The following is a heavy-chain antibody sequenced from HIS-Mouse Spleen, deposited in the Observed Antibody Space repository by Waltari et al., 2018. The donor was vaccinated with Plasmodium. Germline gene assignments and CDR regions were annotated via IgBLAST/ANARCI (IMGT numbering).Heavy chain of an antibody. CDR2: VSGYNGKT. CDR3: ARLLPWVHGHFDY. Sequence: QVQLVQSGAEGKRPGASVKVSCKASGYTFSSYGISWVRRAPGQGLEWMGWVSGYNGKTNYAQKGQGRVTMTTDTSTSTAYRELRSLRSDDTAVYYCARLLPWVHGHFDYWGQGTLVTVSS. V-gene: IGHV1-18*01. CDR1: GYTFSSYG. D-gene: IGHD1-26*01. J-gene: IGHJ4*02.